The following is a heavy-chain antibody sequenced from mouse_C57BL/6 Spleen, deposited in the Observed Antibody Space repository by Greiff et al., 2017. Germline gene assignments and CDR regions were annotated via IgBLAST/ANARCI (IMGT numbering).Heavy chain of an antibody. CDR3: ARRGYGYEEWAMDY. V-gene: IGHV1-54*01. J-gene: IGHJ4*01. CDR1: GYAFTNYL. CDR2: INPGSGGT. Sequence: QVQLQQSGAELVRPGTSVTVSCKASGYAFTNYLIEWVKQRPGQGLEWIGVINPGSGGTTYNEKFKGKATLTADKSSSTAYMQLSSLTSEDSAVYCCARRGYGYEEWAMDYWGQGTSVTVSS. D-gene: IGHD2-2*01.